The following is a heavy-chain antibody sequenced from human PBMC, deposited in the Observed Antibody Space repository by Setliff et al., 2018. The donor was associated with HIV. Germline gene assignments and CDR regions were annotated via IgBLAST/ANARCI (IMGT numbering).Heavy chain of an antibody. D-gene: IGHD6-19*01. CDR2: IHYVNYLN. Sequence: SQTLSLTCAVSGASFVGDNHWSWIRQTPERGLEWIAYFMFTDIHYVNYLNYRNPSLASRLSISVDKSKNQFSLTLSSVTAADTAVYYCARARSDWYNVRPYYFDLWGQGTPVTVSS. CDR3: ARARSDWYNVRPYYFDL. V-gene: IGHV4-30-4*01. J-gene: IGHJ4*02. CDR1: GASFVGDNH.